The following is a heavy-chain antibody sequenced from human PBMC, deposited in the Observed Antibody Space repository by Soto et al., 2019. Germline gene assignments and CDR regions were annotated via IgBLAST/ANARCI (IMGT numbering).Heavy chain of an antibody. J-gene: IGHJ4*02. CDR3: ARDLSH. CDR1: GFPFSSYA. Sequence: DVQVVGSGGGLVQPGGSLRLSCVASGFPFSSYAMHWVRQAPGKGLEWISYINGASTTTFYADSVKGRFTVSRDNAKNSVYLQMSSLRHEDTAFYYCARDLSHWGQGMLVTVSS. CDR2: INGASTTT. V-gene: IGHV3-48*02.